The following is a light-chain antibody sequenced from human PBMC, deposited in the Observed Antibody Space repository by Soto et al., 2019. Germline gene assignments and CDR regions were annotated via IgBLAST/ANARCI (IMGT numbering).Light chain of an antibody. J-gene: IGLJ2*01. CDR2: EVT. CDR3: SSYRGSSTLVV. V-gene: IGLV2-14*01. CDR1: TSDVGGYNF. Sequence: QSALTQPASVSGSPGQSITISCTGTTSDVGGYNFVSWYQQHPGKAPKLMIYEVTNRPSGVSDRFSGSKSSNTASLTISGLQAEDEADYYCSSYRGSSTLVVFGGGTKLTVL.